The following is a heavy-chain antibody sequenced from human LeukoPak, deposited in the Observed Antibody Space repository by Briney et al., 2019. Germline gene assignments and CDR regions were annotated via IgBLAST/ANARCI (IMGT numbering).Heavy chain of an antibody. CDR3: AINREVVPAADNYYGMDV. V-gene: IGHV5-10-1*01. D-gene: IGHD2-2*01. CDR1: GYRFTNYW. Sequence: GESLKISCKGFGYRFTNYWIGWVRQMPGKGLEWMGRIDPSDSYTNYSPSFQGHVTISADKSISTAYLQWSSLKASDTAMYYCAINREVVPAADNYYGMDVWGQGTTVTVSS. CDR2: IDPSDSYT. J-gene: IGHJ6*02.